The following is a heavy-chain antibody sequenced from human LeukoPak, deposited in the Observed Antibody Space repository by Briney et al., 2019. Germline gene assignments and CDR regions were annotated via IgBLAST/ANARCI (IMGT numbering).Heavy chain of an antibody. D-gene: IGHD5-18*01. V-gene: IGHV3-33*01. CDR3: ARVGYSYGLDC. J-gene: IGHJ4*02. CDR1: GFTFSSYG. Sequence: GGSLRLSCAASGFTFSSYGMHWVRQAPGKGLEWVAVIWYDGSKEYLADSVKGRFTISRDNSKNTVYLQMNSLRAEDTAVYYCARVGYSYGLDCWGQGTLVTVSS. CDR2: IWYDGSKE.